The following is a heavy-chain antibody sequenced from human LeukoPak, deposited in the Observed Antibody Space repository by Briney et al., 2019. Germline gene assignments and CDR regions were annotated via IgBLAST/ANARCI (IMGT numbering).Heavy chain of an antibody. J-gene: IGHJ3*02. V-gene: IGHV3-21*01. CDR2: ISSSSSYI. D-gene: IGHD3-16*01. Sequence: GGSLRLSCAASGFTFSTYSMNWVRQAPGEGLECVSSISSSSSYIYYADSVKGRFTISRDNAKNSLYLQMNSLRAEDTAVYYCARADDYAFDIWGHGTMVTVSS. CDR3: ARADDYAFDI. CDR1: GFTFSTYS.